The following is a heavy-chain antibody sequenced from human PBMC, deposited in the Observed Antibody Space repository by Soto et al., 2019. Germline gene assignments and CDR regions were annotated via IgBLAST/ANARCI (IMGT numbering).Heavy chain of an antibody. CDR1: GFTFRSFT. CDR2: ISSNSAYI. CDR3: AKERATTTAFDY. D-gene: IGHD4-17*01. V-gene: IGHV3-21*04. Sequence: GGSLRLSCAASGFTFRSFTMNWVRQAPGKGLEWVSTISSNSAYIYYTDALRGRFTISRDNTKNTLFLQMNSLRAEDTAVYYCAKERATTTAFDYWGQGALVTVSS. J-gene: IGHJ4*02.